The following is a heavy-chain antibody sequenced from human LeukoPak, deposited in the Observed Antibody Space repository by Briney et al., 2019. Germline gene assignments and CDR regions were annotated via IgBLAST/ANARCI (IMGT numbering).Heavy chain of an antibody. D-gene: IGHD2-2*01. Sequence: SGGSLRLSCSASGFTFSNYWMSWVRQAPGKGLEWVANIKQDESGKYYVDSVKGRFTISRDNAKSSLYLQMNSLRAEDTAVYYCARALDSSSSRYQAFEEWGQGTLVTVSS. J-gene: IGHJ4*02. CDR3: ARALDSSSSRYQAFEE. V-gene: IGHV3-7*01. CDR1: GFTFSNYW. CDR2: IKQDESGK.